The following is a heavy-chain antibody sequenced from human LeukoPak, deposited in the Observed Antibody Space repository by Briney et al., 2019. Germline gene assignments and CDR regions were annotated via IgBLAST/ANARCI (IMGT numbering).Heavy chain of an antibody. CDR1: DGSISSNSYY. V-gene: IGHV4-39*01. J-gene: IGHJ5*02. D-gene: IGHD1-14*01. Sequence: SETLSLTCTVSDGSISSNSYYWGWIRQPSGKGLEWIGSISYSGRTYYNPSLEGRVTISVDASKNQFSLELNSVTAADTAVYYCARDQQYHRPAGWFDPWGQGTLVTVSS. CDR2: ISYSGRT. CDR3: ARDQQYHRPAGWFDP.